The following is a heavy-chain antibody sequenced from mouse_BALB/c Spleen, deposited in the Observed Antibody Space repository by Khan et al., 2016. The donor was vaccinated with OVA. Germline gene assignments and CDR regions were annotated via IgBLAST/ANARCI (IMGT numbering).Heavy chain of an antibody. CDR2: IDPFSGGT. Sequence: EVQLQQSGPELMKPGTSVKISCKASGYSFTTYYIHWVMQSHGTSLEWIGYIDPFSGGTTYNQKFKDKATLAVDKSSSTAYIHLSNLTSDDSAVYYCTRHGYVAWFTYWGQGTLVTVSA. V-gene: IGHV1S135*01. J-gene: IGHJ3*01. D-gene: IGHD2-2*01. CDR1: GYSFTTYY. CDR3: TRHGYVAWFTY.